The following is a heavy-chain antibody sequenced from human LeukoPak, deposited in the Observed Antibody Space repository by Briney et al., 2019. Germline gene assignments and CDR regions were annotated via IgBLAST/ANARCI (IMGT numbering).Heavy chain of an antibody. CDR1: GGSISSSSYY. V-gene: IGHV4-39*01. D-gene: IGHD6-13*01. CDR2: ISYSGST. CDR3: ARLRYSSSWSTFDY. Sequence: SETLSLTCTVSGGSISSSSYYWGWIRQPPGKGLEWIGSISYSGSTYYSPSLKSRVTISVDTSKNEFSLKLSSVTATDTAVYYCARLRYSSSWSTFDYWGQGTLFTVSS. J-gene: IGHJ4*02.